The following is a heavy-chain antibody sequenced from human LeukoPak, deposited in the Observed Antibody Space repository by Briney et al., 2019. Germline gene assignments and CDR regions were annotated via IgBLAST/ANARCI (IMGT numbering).Heavy chain of an antibody. CDR1: GLTLSSYG. CDR2: ISYDGSNT. Sequence: PGGSLRLSCVASGLTLSSYGMHWVRQAPGKGLEWVAVISYDGSNTYYADSVRGRFTISRDNSKNMVYLQMNSLRAEDTAIYYCASYNILHGHHYPFDYWGLGTLVGVSS. D-gene: IGHD1-1*01. J-gene: IGHJ4*02. CDR3: ASYNILHGHHYPFDY. V-gene: IGHV3-30*03.